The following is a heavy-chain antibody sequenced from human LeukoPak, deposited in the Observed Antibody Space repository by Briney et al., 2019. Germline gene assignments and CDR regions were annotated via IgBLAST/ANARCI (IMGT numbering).Heavy chain of an antibody. D-gene: IGHD3-10*01. CDR1: GYTFTSYA. CDR2: INAGNGNT. J-gene: IGHJ4*02. Sequence: GASVKVSCKASGYTFTSYAMHWVRRAPGQRLEWMGWINAGNGNTKYSQKFQGRVTITGDTSASTAYMELSSLRSEDTAVYYCAISGVRGVIRYYFDYWGQGTLVTVSS. V-gene: IGHV1-3*01. CDR3: AISGVRGVIRYYFDY.